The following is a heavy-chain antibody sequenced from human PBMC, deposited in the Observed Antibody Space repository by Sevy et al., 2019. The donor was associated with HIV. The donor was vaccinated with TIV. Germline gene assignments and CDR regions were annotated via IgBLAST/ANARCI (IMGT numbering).Heavy chain of an antibody. CDR3: ATNTDYGDSDY. V-gene: IGHV1-24*01. Sequence: ASVKVSCKVSGYTLTELSMHWVRQAPGKGFEWMGSFDTEDGETLYAQKFQGRVTMTEDTSTDTAYMELSSLRSEDTAVYYCATNTDYGDSDYWGQGTLVTVSS. D-gene: IGHD4-17*01. CDR2: FDTEDGET. CDR1: GYTLTELS. J-gene: IGHJ4*02.